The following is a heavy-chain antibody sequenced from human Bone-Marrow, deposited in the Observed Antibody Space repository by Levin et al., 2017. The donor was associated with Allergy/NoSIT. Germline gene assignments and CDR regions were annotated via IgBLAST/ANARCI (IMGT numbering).Heavy chain of an antibody. CDR3: AKDPMWDRYNFDMDV. D-gene: IGHD1-26*01. Sequence: GGSLRLSCTASGFTFNKYGLTWVRQAPGKGLEWVASIGGSGIDSNYADSVRGRFTITRDMNMIFLQINRLRVEDTAIYYCAKDPMWDRYNFDMDVWGHGTSVIVSS. J-gene: IGHJ6*02. V-gene: IGHV3-23*01. CDR2: IGGSGIDS. CDR1: GFTFNKYG.